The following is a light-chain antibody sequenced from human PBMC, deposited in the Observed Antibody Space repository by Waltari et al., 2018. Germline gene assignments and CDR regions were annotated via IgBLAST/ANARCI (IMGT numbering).Light chain of an antibody. CDR3: SSQTLDGLVL. J-gene: IGLJ2*01. Sequence: QSALTQPASVSGSPGQSITISCSGVGSAVGASDSVSWPHHHPGKAPQVLIYDVTNRPSGVSDRFSASKSANTASLTISRLQPEDEADYYCSSQTLDGLVLFGGGTRLTVL. V-gene: IGLV2-14*03. CDR1: GSAVGASDS. CDR2: DVT.